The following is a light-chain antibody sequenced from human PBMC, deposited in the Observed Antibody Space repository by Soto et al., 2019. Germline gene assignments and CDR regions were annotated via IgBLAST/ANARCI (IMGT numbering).Light chain of an antibody. CDR2: RAS. J-gene: IGKJ5*01. V-gene: IGKV3-15*01. CDR3: QQYHDWPIT. Sequence: EIVLTQSPGTLSLSPGERATLSCRASQSISVTYLAWYHQKPGQXPRLLIYRASTRVTAIPDRFSGSGSGTELTITISSLQSEDGDVYYGQQYHDWPITFGQGTRLEIK. CDR1: QSISVTY.